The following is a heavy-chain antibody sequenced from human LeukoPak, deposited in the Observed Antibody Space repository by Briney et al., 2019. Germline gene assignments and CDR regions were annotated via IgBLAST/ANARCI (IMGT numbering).Heavy chain of an antibody. D-gene: IGHD1-26*01. Sequence: VASVKVSCKASGYTFTGYYMHWVRQAPGQGLEWMGWINPNNGGTNYAQKFQGRVTMTRDTSISTAYMELSRLRSDDTAVYYCARVPLVGATTGWFDYWGQGTLVTVSS. CDR1: GYTFTGYY. J-gene: IGHJ4*02. CDR2: INPNNGGT. CDR3: ARVPLVGATTGWFDY. V-gene: IGHV1-2*02.